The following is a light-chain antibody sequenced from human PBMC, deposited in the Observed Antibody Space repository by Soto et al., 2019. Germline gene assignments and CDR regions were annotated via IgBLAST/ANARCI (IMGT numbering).Light chain of an antibody. CDR3: QQRSDWPRT. CDR2: DAS. J-gene: IGKJ2*01. Sequence: EIVLTQSPATLSSSPGEGATLSCRASQSVSKYLAWYQQKPGQAPRLLIHDASNRATGIPARFSGSGSGTDFTLTISSLEPEDSAVYYCQQRSDWPRTFGQGTKLEIK. V-gene: IGKV3-11*01. CDR1: QSVSKY.